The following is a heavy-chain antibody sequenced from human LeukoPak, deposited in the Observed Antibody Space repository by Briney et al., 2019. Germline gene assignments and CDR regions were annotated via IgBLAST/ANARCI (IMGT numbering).Heavy chain of an antibody. V-gene: IGHV3-7*01. CDR2: IKQDGNEK. CDR1: GFTFSSYW. J-gene: IGHJ4*02. CDR3: ARGGGTFEY. Sequence: GGSLRLSCAASGFTFSSYWMSWVRQAPGKGLEWVANIKQDGNEKNYVDSVEGRFTISRDNAKNSLYLQMNSLRAKDTAVFYCARGGGTFEYWGQGTLVTVPS. D-gene: IGHD3/OR15-3a*01.